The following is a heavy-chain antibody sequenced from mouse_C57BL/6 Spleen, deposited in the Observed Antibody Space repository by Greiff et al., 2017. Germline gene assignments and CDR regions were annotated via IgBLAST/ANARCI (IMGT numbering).Heavy chain of an antibody. J-gene: IGHJ1*03. CDR2: IYPGSGST. Sequence: VQLQQSGAELVKPGASVKMSCKASGYTFTSYWITWVKQRPGQGLEWIGDIYPGSGSTNYNEKFKSKATLTVDTSSSTAYMQLSSLTSEDSAVYYCARGEPPYFDVWGTGTTVTVSS. V-gene: IGHV1-55*01. CDR1: GYTFTSYW. CDR3: ARGEPPYFDV.